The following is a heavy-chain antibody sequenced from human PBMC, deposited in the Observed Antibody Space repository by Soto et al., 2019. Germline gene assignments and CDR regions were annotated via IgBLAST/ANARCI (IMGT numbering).Heavy chain of an antibody. CDR1: GDSIGTTHSY. CDR2: IHYSGST. Sequence: ASETLSLTCTVSGDSIGTTHSYWAWIRQSPGKGLEWIGNIHYSGSTYYMPSLRSRVTLSVDTSKNQFSLRLTSVTAEGTVVYYCARHEGNGNVWPLDYWGQGILVTVSS. J-gene: IGHJ4*02. V-gene: IGHV4-39*01. CDR3: ARHEGNGNVWPLDY. D-gene: IGHD2-8*01.